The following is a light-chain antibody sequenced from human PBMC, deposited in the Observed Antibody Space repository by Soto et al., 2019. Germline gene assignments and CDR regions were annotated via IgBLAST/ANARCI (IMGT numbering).Light chain of an antibody. CDR1: QAIRND. V-gene: IGKV1-17*01. J-gene: IGKJ1*01. Sequence: DTQMTQSPSSLSASVGDRVTITCRASQAIRNDLGWYQQKPGTAPKRLIHAASSFQSGVPSRFSGSGSGTEFTLTISSLQHEDIATYYCLQHKNFPRTFGQGNKVEIK. CDR2: AAS. CDR3: LQHKNFPRT.